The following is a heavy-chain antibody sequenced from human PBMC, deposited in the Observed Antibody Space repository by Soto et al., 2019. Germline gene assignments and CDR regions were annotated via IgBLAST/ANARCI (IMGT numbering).Heavy chain of an antibody. CDR1: GGTFSSYA. CDR3: AGPTGMVRGASYYYGMDV. J-gene: IGHJ6*02. Sequence: ASVKVSCKASGGTFSSYAISWVRQAPGQGLEWMGGIIPIFGTANYAQKFQGRVMITADESTSTAYMELSSLRSEDTAVYYCAGPTGMVRGASYYYGMDVWGQGTTVTVSS. D-gene: IGHD3-10*01. V-gene: IGHV1-69*13. CDR2: IIPIFGTA.